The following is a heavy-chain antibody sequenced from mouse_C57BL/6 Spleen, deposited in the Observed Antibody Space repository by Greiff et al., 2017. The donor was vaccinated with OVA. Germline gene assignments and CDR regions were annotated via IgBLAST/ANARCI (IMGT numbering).Heavy chain of an antibody. CDR3: DSGDGNYGFFDY. D-gene: IGHD2-1*01. Sequence: EVKLVESGAELVKPGASVKLSCTASGSNFKDYYMHWVKQRTEQGLEWIGRIDPEDGETKYAPKFQGKATLTADTSSNTAYLQLSSLTSEDTAVYYCDSGDGNYGFFDYWGQGTTLTVSS. CDR1: GSNFKDYY. CDR2: IDPEDGET. J-gene: IGHJ2*01. V-gene: IGHV14-2*01.